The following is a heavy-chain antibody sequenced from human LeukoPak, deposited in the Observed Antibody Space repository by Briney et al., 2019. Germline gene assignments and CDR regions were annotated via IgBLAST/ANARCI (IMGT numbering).Heavy chain of an antibody. CDR2: INHSGST. J-gene: IGHJ4*02. Sequence: SETLSLTCAVYGGPYNAFYWSWIPQPPGKGREWIGEINHSGSTNYNLSLKSRVTITVDMSKTQFSLKLSSVAAAHGAVYYCARVGPSYNWNQASLDFWGEEPRDTV. D-gene: IGHD1-20*01. V-gene: IGHV4-34*01. CDR1: GGPYNAFY. CDR3: ARVGPSYNWNQASLDF.